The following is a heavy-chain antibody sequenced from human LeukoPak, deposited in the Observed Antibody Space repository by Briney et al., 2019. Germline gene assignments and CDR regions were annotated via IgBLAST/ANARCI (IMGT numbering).Heavy chain of an antibody. J-gene: IGHJ5*02. V-gene: IGHV4-31*03. CDR3: ARDHYYDGRGRFDP. Sequence: TTSETLSLTCTVSGGSISSGGYYWSWIRQHPGKGLEWIGYIYYSGSTYYNPSLKSRVTISVDTSKNQFSLKLSSVTAADTALYYCARDHYYDGRGRFDPWGQGTLVTVSS. CDR2: IYYSGST. CDR1: GGSISSGGYY. D-gene: IGHD3-16*01.